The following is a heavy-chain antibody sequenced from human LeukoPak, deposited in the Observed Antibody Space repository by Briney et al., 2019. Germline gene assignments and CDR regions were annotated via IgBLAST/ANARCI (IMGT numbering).Heavy chain of an antibody. D-gene: IGHD2-15*01. V-gene: IGHV1-2*02. CDR3: AREHCGGGGCYDWFDP. CDR1: GYAFTAYF. CDR2: INPNSGGT. Sequence: ASVKVSCKASGYAFTAYFMHWVRQAPGQGLEWVGWINPNSGGTKYAQKFQGRVTMTRDTSISTAYMELSRLRSDDTAVYYCAREHCGGGGCYDWFDPWGQGTLVTVSS. J-gene: IGHJ5*02.